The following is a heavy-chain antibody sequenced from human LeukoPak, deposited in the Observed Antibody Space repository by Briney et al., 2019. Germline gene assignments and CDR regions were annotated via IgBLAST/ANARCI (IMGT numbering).Heavy chain of an antibody. CDR1: GFTFDDCA. CDR2: ISWNTGNI. J-gene: IGHJ4*02. Sequence: GGSLRLSCAASGFTFDDCAMHWVRQAPGKGLEWVSGISWNTGNIGYADSVKGRFTISRDNAKNSLYLQMNSLRAEDTAVYYCASLQTPIVGATHHDYWGQGTLVTVSS. D-gene: IGHD1-26*01. V-gene: IGHV3-9*01. CDR3: ASLQTPIVGATHHDY.